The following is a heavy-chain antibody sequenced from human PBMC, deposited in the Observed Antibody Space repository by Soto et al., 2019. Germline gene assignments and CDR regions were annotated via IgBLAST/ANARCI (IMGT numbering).Heavy chain of an antibody. CDR1: GFTFRNAW. D-gene: IGHD3-9*01. J-gene: IGHJ5*02. V-gene: IGHV3-15*01. CDR2: PKSRSDGGTS. CDR3: TTDCGVTVYPLFCA. Sequence: GGYLRLSCAASGFTFRNAWMSWVRQAPGKGLEWVGRPKSRSDGGTSDYAAPVKGRFSISRDESKNMLYLQMNSLKTEDTAVYHCTTDCGVTVYPLFCACGQRSLVIVSS.